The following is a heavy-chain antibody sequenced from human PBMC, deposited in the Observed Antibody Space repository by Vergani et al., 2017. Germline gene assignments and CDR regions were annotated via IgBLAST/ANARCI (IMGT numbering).Heavy chain of an antibody. CDR1: GYTFSDHH. Sequence: QVQLVQSGAEVKKPGASVKVSCKASGYTFSDHHLHWVRQATGQGLEWVGWININSGATKLAQKFQGRVTMGTDTSISTGYMELSSLRSDDTAVYYCARLGSVVVPAARPLDLWGQGTLITVSS. D-gene: IGHD2-2*01. V-gene: IGHV1-2*02. CDR2: ININSGAT. J-gene: IGHJ4*02. CDR3: ARLGSVVVPAARPLDL.